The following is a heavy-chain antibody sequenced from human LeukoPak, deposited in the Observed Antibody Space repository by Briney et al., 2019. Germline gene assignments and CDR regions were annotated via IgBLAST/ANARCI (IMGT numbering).Heavy chain of an antibody. J-gene: IGHJ4*02. V-gene: IGHV4-4*07. Sequence: TSETLSLTCTVSGESINSFYWSWIRQPAGKGLEWIGRIYSSGSTNYSPSLKSRVTMSVDTSKNQFSLKLSSVTAADTAVYYCARDVVAAAGSFDYWGQGTQVTVSS. CDR2: IYSSGST. D-gene: IGHD6-13*01. CDR3: ARDVVAAAGSFDY. CDR1: GESINSFY.